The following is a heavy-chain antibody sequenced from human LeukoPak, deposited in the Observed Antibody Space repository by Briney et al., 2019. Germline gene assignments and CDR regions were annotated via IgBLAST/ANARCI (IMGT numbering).Heavy chain of an antibody. D-gene: IGHD4-17*01. CDR2: ISGSGGST. Sequence: PGGSLRLSCAASGFTFSSYAMSWVRQAPGKGLEWVSAISGSGGSTYYADSVKGRFTISRDNSKNTLYLQMNSLRAEDTAIYYCAKDLYGDYGGIDYWGQGTLVTVSS. CDR1: GFTFSSYA. J-gene: IGHJ4*02. V-gene: IGHV3-23*01. CDR3: AKDLYGDYGGIDY.